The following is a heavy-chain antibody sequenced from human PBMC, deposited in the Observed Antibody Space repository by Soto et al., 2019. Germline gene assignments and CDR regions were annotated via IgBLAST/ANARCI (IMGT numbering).Heavy chain of an antibody. D-gene: IGHD6-13*01. V-gene: IGHV3-30-3*01. CDR1: GFTFSSYA. CDR2: ISYDGSNK. J-gene: IGHJ5*02. CDR3: ARSAIAAAGFAEFDP. Sequence: GGSLRLSCAASGFTFSSYAMHWVRQAPGKGLEWVAVISYDGSNKYYADSVKGRFTISRDNSKNTLYLQMNSLRAEDTAVYYCARSAIAAAGFAEFDPWGQGTLVTVSS.